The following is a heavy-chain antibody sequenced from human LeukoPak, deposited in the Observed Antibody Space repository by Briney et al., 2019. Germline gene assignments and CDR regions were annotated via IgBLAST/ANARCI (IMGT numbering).Heavy chain of an antibody. V-gene: IGHV4-59*01. D-gene: IGHD1-26*01. Sequence: SQTLSLTCTVSGGSISSYYWNWVRHPPGKGLEWVGYLYNSGSTNYNPSLKSRLTISVDISEYQLSLKLSSVTAADTAVYYWARGVTSPLDAFDIWGQGTTVTVSS. CDR2: LYNSGST. CDR1: GGSISSYY. CDR3: ARGVTSPLDAFDI. J-gene: IGHJ3*02.